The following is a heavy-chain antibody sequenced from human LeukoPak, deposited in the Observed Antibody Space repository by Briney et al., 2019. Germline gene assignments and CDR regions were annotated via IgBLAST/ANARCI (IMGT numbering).Heavy chain of an antibody. Sequence: PGGSLRLSCAASGFTFSDYYMSWIRQAPGKGLEWVSYISSSSSYTNYADSVKGRFTISGDNAKNSLYLQMNSLRAEDTAVYYCARGMTAMVLFDIWGQGTMVTVSS. J-gene: IGHJ3*02. CDR3: ARGMTAMVLFDI. V-gene: IGHV3-11*06. CDR1: GFTFSDYY. CDR2: ISSSSSYT. D-gene: IGHD5-18*01.